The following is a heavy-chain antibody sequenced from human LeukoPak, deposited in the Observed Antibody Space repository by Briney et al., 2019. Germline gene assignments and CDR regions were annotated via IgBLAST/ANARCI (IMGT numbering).Heavy chain of an antibody. Sequence: SETLSLTCTVSGGSISSSSYYWGWIRQPPGKGLEWIARIYYSGSTYYNPSHKSRVTISVDTSKNQFTLKRSSVTAADTAGYYCARETGGVIVVVAHDYWGQGTLVTVSS. J-gene: IGHJ4*02. CDR3: ARETGGVIVVVAHDY. CDR2: IYYSGST. CDR1: GGSISSSSYY. D-gene: IGHD3-22*01. V-gene: IGHV4-39*02.